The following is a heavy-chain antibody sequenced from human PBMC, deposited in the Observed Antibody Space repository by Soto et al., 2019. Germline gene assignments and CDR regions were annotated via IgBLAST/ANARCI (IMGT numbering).Heavy chain of an antibody. V-gene: IGHV4-61*01. CDR1: GPPICHTSEY. D-gene: IGHD3-10*01. Sequence: QVQLQESGPGLVKPTETLSLTCFVSGPPICHTSEYWSWIRQPPGKGLERIGYVYSSGSTNYSPSLRSRVTISVDTSKNQFSLKLRSVTAADTAVYYCARGDYYGSGRLWGQGTLVTVSS. CDR2: VYSSGST. CDR3: ARGDYYGSGRL. J-gene: IGHJ4*02.